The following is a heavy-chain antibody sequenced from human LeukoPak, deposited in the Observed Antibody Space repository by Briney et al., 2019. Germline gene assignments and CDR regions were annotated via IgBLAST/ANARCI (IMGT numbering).Heavy chain of an antibody. Sequence: PGGSLRLSCATSGFTFSDHYMDWVRQAPGKGLEWVGRMRNKANSYTTEYAASVKGRFTISRDESKNSLSLQMNSLKTEDTAVYYCVGVSGRYLDYWGQGTQVTVSS. CDR1: GFTFSDHY. CDR3: VGVSGRYLDY. D-gene: IGHD1-26*01. CDR2: MRNKANSYTT. V-gene: IGHV3-72*01. J-gene: IGHJ4*02.